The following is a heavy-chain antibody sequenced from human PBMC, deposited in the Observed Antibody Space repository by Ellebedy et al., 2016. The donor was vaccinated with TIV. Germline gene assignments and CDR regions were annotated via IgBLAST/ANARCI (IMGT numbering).Heavy chain of an antibody. J-gene: IGHJ4*02. CDR3: VRDSPHAYFDY. CDR2: TTTDGSDP. CDR1: GFTFSVYW. V-gene: IGHV3-74*03. Sequence: GGSLRLXXAASGFTFSVYWMHWVRQAPGKGLVWVSRTTTDGSDPAYADSVKGRFTASRDNAKNTLYLQMTALSADDTAVYYCVRDSPHAYFDYWGQGTLVTVSS.